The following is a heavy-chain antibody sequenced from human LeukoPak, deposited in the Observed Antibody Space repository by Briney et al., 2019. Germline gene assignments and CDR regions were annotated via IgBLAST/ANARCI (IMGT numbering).Heavy chain of an antibody. D-gene: IGHD5-18*01. CDR1: GFTFSNTY. CDR2: IKSETDDGTT. J-gene: IGHJ4*02. V-gene: IGHV3-15*01. Sequence: SGGSLRLSCAASGFTFSNTYMSWVRQAPGKGLEWVGRIKSETDDGTTEYAAPVKGRFTTSRDDSKSMLYLQMDSLKTEDTAVYYCTTQIQDYWGQGTLVTVSS. CDR3: TTQIQDY.